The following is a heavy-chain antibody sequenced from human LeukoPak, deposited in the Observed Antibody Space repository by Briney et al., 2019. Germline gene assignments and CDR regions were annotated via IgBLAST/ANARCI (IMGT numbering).Heavy chain of an antibody. Sequence: GGSLRLSCAASGFTFSDYYMSWIRQAPGKGLEWVSYISSSGSTIYYADSVKGRFTISRDNAKNSLYLRMNSLRAEDTAVYYCARERERSDWFDPWGQGTLVTVSS. CDR2: ISSSGSTI. CDR3: ARERERSDWFDP. D-gene: IGHD5-24*01. CDR1: GFTFSDYY. V-gene: IGHV3-11*01. J-gene: IGHJ5*02.